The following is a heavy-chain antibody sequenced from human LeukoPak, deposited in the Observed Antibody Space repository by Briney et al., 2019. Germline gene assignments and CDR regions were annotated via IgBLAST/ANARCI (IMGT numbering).Heavy chain of an antibody. CDR3: ARRTAAATKWVYDYMDV. CDR2: IYPGDSDT. V-gene: IGHV5-51*01. CDR1: GYSFTSYW. J-gene: IGHJ6*03. Sequence: GASLQISCKGSGYSFTSYWIGWVRRLPGKGLEWMGIIYPGDSDTRYSPSFQGQVTISADKSISTAYLQWSSLKASDTAMYYCARRTAAATKWVYDYMDVWGKGTTVTVSS. D-gene: IGHD6-13*01.